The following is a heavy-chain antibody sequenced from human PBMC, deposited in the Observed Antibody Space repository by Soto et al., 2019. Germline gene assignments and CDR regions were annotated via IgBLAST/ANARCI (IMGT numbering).Heavy chain of an antibody. CDR3: TGKSSGWSSSDY. V-gene: IGHV4-39*01. J-gene: IGHJ4*02. D-gene: IGHD6-19*01. CDR1: GGSISSSSYY. CDR2: IYYSGST. Sequence: SETLSLTCTVSGGSISSSSYYWGWIRQPPGKGLEWIGSIYYSGSTYYNPSLKSRVTISVDTSKNQFFLKLSSVTAADTAVYYCTGKSSGWSSSDYWGQGTLVTVSS.